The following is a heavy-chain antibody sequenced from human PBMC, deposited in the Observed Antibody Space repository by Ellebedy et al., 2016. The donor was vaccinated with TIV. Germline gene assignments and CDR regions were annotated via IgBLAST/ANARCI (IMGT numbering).Heavy chain of an antibody. CDR3: AKDRIRGEAY. J-gene: IGHJ4*02. D-gene: IGHD3-16*01. CDR1: GFTFDDYA. Sequence: GESLKISXAASGFTFDDYAMHWVRQAPGKGLEWVSAISGSGGSTYYADSVKGRFTISRDNSKNTLYLQMNSLRAEDTAVYYCAKDRIRGEAYWGQGTLVTVSS. V-gene: IGHV3-23*01. CDR2: ISGSGGST.